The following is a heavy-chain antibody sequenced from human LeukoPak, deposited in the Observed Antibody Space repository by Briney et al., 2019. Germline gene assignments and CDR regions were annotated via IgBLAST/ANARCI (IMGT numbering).Heavy chain of an antibody. J-gene: IGHJ4*02. CDR2: INHSGST. CDR1: GGSFSGYY. V-gene: IGHV4-34*01. CDR3: ARRGSRAGVVAAAFDY. Sequence: PSETLSLTCAVYGGSFSGYYWSWIRQPPGKGLEWIGEINHSGSTNYNPSLKSRVTISVDTSKNQSSLKLSSVTAADTAVYYCARRGSRAGVVAAAFDYWGQGTLVTVSS. D-gene: IGHD2-15*01.